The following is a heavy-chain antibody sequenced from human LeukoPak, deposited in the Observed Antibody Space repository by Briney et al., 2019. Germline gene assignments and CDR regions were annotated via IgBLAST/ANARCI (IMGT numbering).Heavy chain of an antibody. CDR3: ARGGDYFNYFDY. J-gene: IGHJ4*02. Sequence: PGRSLRLSCAASGFTFSSYGMHWVRQAPGKGLEWVAVISYDGSNKYYADSVKGRFTISRDNAKNSLYLQMNSLRAEDTALYYCARGGDYFNYFDYWGQGALVTVSS. CDR1: GFTFSSYG. CDR2: ISYDGSNK. V-gene: IGHV3-30*03. D-gene: IGHD4-17*01.